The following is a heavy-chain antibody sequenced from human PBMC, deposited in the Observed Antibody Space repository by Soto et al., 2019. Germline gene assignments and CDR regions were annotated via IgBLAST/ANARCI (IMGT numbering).Heavy chain of an antibody. CDR2: TYYMSKWFY. CDR1: GDLVSSNSAA. CDR3: ARGVQASGMGY. Sequence: LSQPLSLPCAISGDLVSSNSAAWNWIRQSPSRGLEWLGRTYYMSKWFYDYGLSVRGRITINPDTPKNQFSLQLSSVTPEDSAVYYCARGVQASGMGYWGQGILVTVSS. J-gene: IGHJ4*02. V-gene: IGHV6-1*01. D-gene: IGHD6-13*01.